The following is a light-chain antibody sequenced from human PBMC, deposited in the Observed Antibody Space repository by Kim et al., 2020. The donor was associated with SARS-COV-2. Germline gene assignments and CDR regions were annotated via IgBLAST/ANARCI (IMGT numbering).Light chain of an antibody. V-gene: IGKV3-15*01. CDR3: QQYNNWPPMYT. Sequence: CPGDRATLSCRASQSVSSNLAWYQQKPGQAPRLLIYGASTRATGIPARFSGSGSGTEFTLTISSLQSEDFAVYYCQQYNNWPPMYTFGQGTKLEI. J-gene: IGKJ2*01. CDR1: QSVSSN. CDR2: GAS.